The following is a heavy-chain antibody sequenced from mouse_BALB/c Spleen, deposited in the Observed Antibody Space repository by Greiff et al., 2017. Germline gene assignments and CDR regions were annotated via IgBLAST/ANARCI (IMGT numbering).Heavy chain of an antibody. Sequence: VKLMESGGGLVKPGGSLKLSCAASGFTFSSYAMSWVRQSPEKRLEWVAEISSGGSYTYYPDTVTGRFTISRDNAKNTLYLEMSSLRSEDTAMYYCAREGVLRGFAYWGQGTLVTVSA. CDR2: ISSGGSYT. CDR1: GFTFSSYA. J-gene: IGHJ3*01. D-gene: IGHD1-1*01. CDR3: AREGVLRGFAY. V-gene: IGHV5-9-4*01.